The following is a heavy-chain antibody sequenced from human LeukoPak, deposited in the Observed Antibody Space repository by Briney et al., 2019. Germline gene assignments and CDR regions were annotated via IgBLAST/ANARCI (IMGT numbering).Heavy chain of an antibody. J-gene: IGHJ3*02. CDR2: IIPIFGTA. V-gene: IGHV1-69*13. CDR1: GYTFTSYY. CDR3: ATYDSSGYYGHAFDI. D-gene: IGHD3-22*01. Sequence: ASVKVSCKASGYTFTSYYIFWVRQAPGQGLEWMGGIIPIFGTANYAQKFQGRVTITADESTSTAYMELSSLRSEDTAVYYCATYDSSGYYGHAFDIWGQGTMVTVSS.